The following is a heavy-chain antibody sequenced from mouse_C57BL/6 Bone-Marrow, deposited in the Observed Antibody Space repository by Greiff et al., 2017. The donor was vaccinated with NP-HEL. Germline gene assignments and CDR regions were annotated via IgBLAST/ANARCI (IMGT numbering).Heavy chain of an antibody. D-gene: IGHD1-1*01. V-gene: IGHV1-50*01. CDR1: GYTFTSYW. J-gene: IGHJ2*01. CDR3: ARYYYGSRGDFDY. Sequence: QVQLQQSGAELVKPGASVKLSCKASGYTFTSYWMQWVKQRPGQGLEWIGEIDPSDSYTNYNQKFKGKSTLTVDTSSSTAYMQLSSLTSEDSAVYYGARYYYGSRGDFDYWGQGTTLTVSS. CDR2: IDPSDSYT.